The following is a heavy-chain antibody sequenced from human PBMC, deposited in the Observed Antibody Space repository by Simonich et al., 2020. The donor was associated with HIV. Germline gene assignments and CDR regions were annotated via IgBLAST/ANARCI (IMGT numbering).Heavy chain of an antibody. CDR2: IYTSGST. Sequence: QVQVQESGPGLVKPSETLSLTCTVSGGSFSTYYWSWIRPPAGKGLEWIGRIYTSGSTNYNPSLKSRVTITVDKSKNQFSLNLTSVTAADTAVYYCARGPPFYSSSSKAWFDPWGQGTLVTVSS. CDR3: ARGPPFYSSSSKAWFDP. J-gene: IGHJ5*02. V-gene: IGHV4-4*07. CDR1: GGSFSTYY. D-gene: IGHD6-6*01.